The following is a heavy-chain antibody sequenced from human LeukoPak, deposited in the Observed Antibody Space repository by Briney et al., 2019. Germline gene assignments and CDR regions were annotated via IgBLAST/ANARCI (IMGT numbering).Heavy chain of an antibody. CDR2: ITTSGGST. D-gene: IGHD3-10*01. Sequence: PGGSLRLSCAGSGFTFRIYAMSWVRQAPGEGLEWVSSITTSGGSTYYADSVKGRFTISRDNAKNTLYLQMNSLRAEDTAVYYCAKDHYVSGRYDAFDIWGQGTMVTVSS. J-gene: IGHJ3*02. CDR3: AKDHYVSGRYDAFDI. V-gene: IGHV3-23*01. CDR1: GFTFRIYA.